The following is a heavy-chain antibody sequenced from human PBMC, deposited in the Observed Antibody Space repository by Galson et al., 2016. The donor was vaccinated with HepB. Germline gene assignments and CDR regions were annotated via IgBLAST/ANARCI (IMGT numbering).Heavy chain of an antibody. V-gene: IGHV5-51*03. CDR1: GYTFTNQW. J-gene: IGHJ6*02. D-gene: IGHD3-10*02. Sequence: QSGAEVKKSGESLKISCQVSGYTFTNQWIAWVRQMPGKGLEWMGIIYPGDSDFSYSPSFQGQVTISADKSISTAYLQWSSLKASDTAIYYCARLVRPSSRDYYYGMDVWGQGTTVTVSS. CDR3: ARLVRPSSRDYYYGMDV. CDR2: IYPGDSDF.